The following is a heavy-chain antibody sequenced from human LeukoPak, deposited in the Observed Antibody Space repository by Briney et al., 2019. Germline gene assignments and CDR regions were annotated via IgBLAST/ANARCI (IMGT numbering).Heavy chain of an antibody. CDR2: IRSKAYGGTT. CDR1: GFTFGDYA. CDR3: TVTMVRGVIIPLHFDY. J-gene: IGHJ4*02. D-gene: IGHD3-10*01. V-gene: IGHV3-49*04. Sequence: GSLRLSCTASGFTFGDYAMSWVRQAPGKGLEWVGFIRSKAYGGTTEYAASVKGRFTISRDDSKSIAYLQMNSLKTEDTDVYVCTVTMVRGVIIPLHFDYWGQGILVTVSS.